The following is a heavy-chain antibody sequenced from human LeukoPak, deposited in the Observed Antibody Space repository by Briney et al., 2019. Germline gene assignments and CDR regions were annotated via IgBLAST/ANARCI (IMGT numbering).Heavy chain of an antibody. J-gene: IGHJ4*02. CDR3: ARDPIEAAVDFDY. D-gene: IGHD6-13*01. CDR2: INPNSGGT. Sequence: ASVKVSCKASGYTFTGYYVHWVRQAPGQGLEWMGWINPNSGGTEYGQKFQGRVTMTRDTSISTAYMELSSLRSDDTAVYYCARDPIEAAVDFDYWGQGTLVTVSS. CDR1: GYTFTGYY. V-gene: IGHV1-2*02.